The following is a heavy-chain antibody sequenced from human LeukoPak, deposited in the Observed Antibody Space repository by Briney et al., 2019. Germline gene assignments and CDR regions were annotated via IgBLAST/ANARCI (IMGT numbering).Heavy chain of an antibody. Sequence: SQTLSLTCVISGDSVSSNRAAGNWIRQSPSRGLEWLGRTFYRSKWSNDYALSVKSRITINADTSKNQFSLQLNSVTPEDTAVYYCARNRLWLQSDFDYWGQGTLVTVSS. CDR2: TFYRSKWSN. CDR3: ARNRLWLQSDFDY. J-gene: IGHJ4*02. CDR1: GDSVSSNRAA. V-gene: IGHV6-1*01. D-gene: IGHD5-24*01.